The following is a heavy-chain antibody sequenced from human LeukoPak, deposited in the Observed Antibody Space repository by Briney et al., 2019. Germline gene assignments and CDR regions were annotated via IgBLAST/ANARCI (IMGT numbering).Heavy chain of an antibody. D-gene: IGHD6-19*01. CDR1: GGSITSYY. Sequence: PSETLCLTCTVSGGSITSYYWSWIRQPAGKGLERIGRIYTSRSTNYNPSLKSRVTMSVDTSKNQFSLKLSSVTAADTAVYYCASEAVAGTRSWFDPWGQGTLVTVSS. V-gene: IGHV4-4*07. J-gene: IGHJ5*02. CDR3: ASEAVAGTRSWFDP. CDR2: IYTSRST.